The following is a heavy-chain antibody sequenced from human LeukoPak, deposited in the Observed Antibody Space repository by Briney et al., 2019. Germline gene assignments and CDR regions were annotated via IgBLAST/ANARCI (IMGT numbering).Heavy chain of an antibody. CDR3: ARAAYGGYGTLDY. J-gene: IGHJ4*02. D-gene: IGHD5-12*01. Sequence: SETLSLTCTVSGASISAYYWIWIRQPAGKGLEWIGRIHTSGENNYNPSPKSRVTMSVDTSKNQFSLNLISVTAADTAVYYCARAAYGGYGTLDYWGQGTLVTVSS. CDR2: IHTSGEN. CDR1: GASISAYY. V-gene: IGHV4-4*07.